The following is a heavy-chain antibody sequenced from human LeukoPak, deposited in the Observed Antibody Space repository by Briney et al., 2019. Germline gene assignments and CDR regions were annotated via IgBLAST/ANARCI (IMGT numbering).Heavy chain of an antibody. Sequence: SETLSLTCAVYGGPFSGYYWSWIRQPPGKGLEWIGEINHSGSTNYNPSLKSRVTISVDTSKNQFSLKLSSVTAADTAVYYCARTSYSSSWYRYFQHWGQGTLVTVSS. V-gene: IGHV4-34*01. CDR2: INHSGST. D-gene: IGHD6-13*01. J-gene: IGHJ1*01. CDR3: ARTSYSSSWYRYFQH. CDR1: GGPFSGYY.